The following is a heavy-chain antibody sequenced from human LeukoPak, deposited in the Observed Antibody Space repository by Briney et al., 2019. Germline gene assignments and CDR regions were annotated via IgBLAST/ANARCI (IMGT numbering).Heavy chain of an antibody. CDR3: ARGGGPAAMYNWFDP. Sequence: ASVKVSCKASGYTFTGYYMHWVRQAPGQGLEWMGWINPNSGGTNYAQKPQGRVTMTRDTPISTAYMELSRLRSDDTAVYYCARGGGPAAMYNWFDPWGQGTLVTVSS. J-gene: IGHJ5*02. D-gene: IGHD2-2*01. V-gene: IGHV1-2*02. CDR2: INPNSGGT. CDR1: GYTFTGYY.